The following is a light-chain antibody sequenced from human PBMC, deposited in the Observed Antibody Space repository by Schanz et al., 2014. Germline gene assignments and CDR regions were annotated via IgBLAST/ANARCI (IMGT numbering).Light chain of an antibody. J-gene: IGLJ3*02. Sequence: QSVLTQPPSASGSPGQSVTISCTGTSSDVGGYYYVSWYQQHPGKAPKLMIYEVNKRPSGVPYRFSGSKSGNTASLTVSGLQAEDEADYYCCSYAGSSTSWVFGGGTKLTVL. V-gene: IGLV2-8*01. CDR1: SSDVGGYYY. CDR3: CSYAGSSTSWV. CDR2: EVN.